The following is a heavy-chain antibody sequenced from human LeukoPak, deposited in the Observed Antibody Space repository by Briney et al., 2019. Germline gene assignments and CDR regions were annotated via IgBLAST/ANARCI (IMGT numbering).Heavy chain of an antibody. D-gene: IGHD6-19*01. CDR2: INHSGST. J-gene: IGHJ5*02. CDR1: GGSFSGYY. V-gene: IGHV4-34*01. CDR3: ARGRPPGYSSGWYWNWFDP. Sequence: SETLSLTCAVYGGSFSGYYWSWIRQPPAKGLEWIGEINHSGSTNYNPSLKSRVTISVDTSKNQFSLKLSSVTAADTAVYYCARGRPPGYSSGWYWNWFDPWGQGTLVTVSS.